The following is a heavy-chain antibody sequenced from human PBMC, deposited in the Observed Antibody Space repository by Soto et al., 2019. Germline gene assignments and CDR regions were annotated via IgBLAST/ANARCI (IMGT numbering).Heavy chain of an antibody. J-gene: IGHJ4*02. CDR1: WFTVSSNY. CDR2: IYSGGST. D-gene: IGHD6-13*01. Sequence: GGSLRLSCASSWFTVSSNYMSWVRQAPGKGLEWVSVIYSGGSTYYADSVKGRFTISRDNSQNTLYLQMNSLRAEDTAVYYCAREILYSSSWYFDYWGQGTLVTVSS. V-gene: IGHV3-53*01. CDR3: AREILYSSSWYFDY.